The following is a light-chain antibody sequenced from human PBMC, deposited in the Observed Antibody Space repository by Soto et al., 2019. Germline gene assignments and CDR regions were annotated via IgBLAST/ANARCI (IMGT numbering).Light chain of an antibody. CDR1: SSDVGGYNY. Sequence: QSALTQPASVSGSPGQSITISCTGTSSDVGGYNYGSWYQQQPGTAPNLMIYDVSNRPAGVSNRFSGSKSGNTASLTSSVLHAEDEADYYASSYNSSSTSYVFGTGTQLTVL. V-gene: IGLV2-14*01. CDR3: SSYNSSSTSYV. CDR2: DVS. J-gene: IGLJ1*01.